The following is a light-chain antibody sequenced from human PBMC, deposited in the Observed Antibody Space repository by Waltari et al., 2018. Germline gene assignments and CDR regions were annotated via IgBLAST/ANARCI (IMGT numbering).Light chain of an antibody. V-gene: IGLV2-14*03. Sequence: QSALTQPASVSGSPGQSITISCTGTSSDVGGYNYVSWYQQHPGKAPTLMIYDVSNRPSGVSNRFSGSKSDNTASLTISGLQAEDEAHYYCSSYISSDTLELFGGGTSLTV. J-gene: IGLJ2*01. CDR2: DVS. CDR3: SSYISSDTLEL. CDR1: SSDVGGYNY.